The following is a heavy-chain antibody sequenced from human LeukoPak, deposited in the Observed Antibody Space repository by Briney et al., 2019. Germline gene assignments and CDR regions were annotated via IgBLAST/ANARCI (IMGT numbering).Heavy chain of an antibody. V-gene: IGHV4-39*07. CDR1: SGSISNYYYY. Sequence: SETLSLTCTVSSGSISNYYYYWGWIRQPPGKGLEWIGSISYSGNTYYNPSLKSRVTISIDTSKNQFSLKVTSMTAADTAVYYCARNNNRFYYYMDVWGKGTTVTVSS. J-gene: IGHJ6*03. CDR3: ARNNNRFYYYMDV. CDR2: ISYSGNT. D-gene: IGHD1/OR15-1a*01.